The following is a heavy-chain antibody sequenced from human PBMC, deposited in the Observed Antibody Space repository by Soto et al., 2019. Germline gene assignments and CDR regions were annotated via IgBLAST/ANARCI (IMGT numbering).Heavy chain of an antibody. J-gene: IGHJ4*02. Sequence: PGGSLRLSCEASGFTFTSYAMHWVRQAPGKGLEYVAIISYDGSNTYYADSVKGRFTISRDNSKNTLYLQINSLRAEDTAVYYYAKDGETKQWLRYFDYWGQGTLVTVSS. CDR1: GFTFTSYA. CDR3: AKDGETKQWLRYFDY. V-gene: IGHV3-30*18. D-gene: IGHD6-19*01. CDR2: ISYDGSNT.